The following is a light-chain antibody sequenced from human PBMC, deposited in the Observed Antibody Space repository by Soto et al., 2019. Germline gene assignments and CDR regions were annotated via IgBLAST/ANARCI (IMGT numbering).Light chain of an antibody. CDR2: EVN. V-gene: IGLV2-8*01. CDR3: RSDAGSRNV. J-gene: IGLJ1*01. CDR1: SSDVGGYNY. Sequence: QSALTQPPSASGSPGQTIAISCTGTSSDVGGYNYVSWDQQHPGKALKLMIYEVNKQPSGVPEHFSGSKSGNTASRTVSGLQAEDEADYFCRSDAGSRNVFGTGTKLTVL.